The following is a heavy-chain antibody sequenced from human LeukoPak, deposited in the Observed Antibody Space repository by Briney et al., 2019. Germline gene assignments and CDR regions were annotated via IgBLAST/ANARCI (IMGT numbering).Heavy chain of an antibody. CDR2: VYYSGST. D-gene: IGHD6-19*01. CDR3: ARHQISSGWSLYFDS. Sequence: SETLSLTCNVSGGSISDINYYWAWIRQPPGKGLEWIASVYYSGSTHYNPSLKSRVTISGDTSKNQFSLKVTSVTVADTAVFYCARHQISSGWSLYFDSWGQGILVTVSS. CDR1: GGSISDINYY. J-gene: IGHJ4*02. V-gene: IGHV4-39*07.